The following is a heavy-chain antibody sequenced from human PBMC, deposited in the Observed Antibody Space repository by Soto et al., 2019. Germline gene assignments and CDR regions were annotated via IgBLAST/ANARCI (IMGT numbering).Heavy chain of an antibody. CDR2: ISWNSGSI. J-gene: IGHJ6*02. D-gene: IGHD6-6*01. CDR1: GFTFDDYA. Sequence: EVQLVESGGGLVQPGRSLRLSCAASGFTFDDYAMHWVRQAPGKGLEWVSGISWNSGSIGYADSVKGRFTISRDNAKNSLYLQMHSLRAEDTALYYCAKEIYSSSTYYYYYYGMDVWGQGTTVTVSS. V-gene: IGHV3-9*01. CDR3: AKEIYSSSTYYYYYYGMDV.